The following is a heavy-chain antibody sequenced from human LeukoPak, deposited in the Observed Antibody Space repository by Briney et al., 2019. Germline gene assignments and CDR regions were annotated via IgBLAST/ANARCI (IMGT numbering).Heavy chain of an antibody. J-gene: IGHJ3*02. D-gene: IGHD3-22*01. CDR3: ARVGFPRGHYNPRDAFDI. Sequence: SETLSLTCTVSGGSTITHYWSWIRQTPGKGLEWIGYIYYSGSTHYNPSLRSRVTMSIDTSKNQFSLRLISVTAADTAVYFCARVGFPRGHYNPRDAFDIWGQGTMVTVSS. CDR2: IYYSGST. V-gene: IGHV4-59*11. CDR1: GGSTITHY.